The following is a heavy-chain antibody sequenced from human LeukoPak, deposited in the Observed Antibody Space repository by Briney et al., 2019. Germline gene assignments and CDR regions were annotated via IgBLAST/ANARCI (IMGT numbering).Heavy chain of an antibody. D-gene: IGHD3-16*01. CDR2: ISSSSSYI. CDR1: GFTFSSYS. Sequence: GGSLRLSCAASGFTFSSYSMNWVRQAPGKGLEWVSSISSSSSYIYYADSVKGRFTISRDNAKNSLYLQMNSLRAEDTAVYYCAKDLQLIPLAYWGQGTLVTVSS. V-gene: IGHV3-21*04. CDR3: AKDLQLIPLAY. J-gene: IGHJ4*02.